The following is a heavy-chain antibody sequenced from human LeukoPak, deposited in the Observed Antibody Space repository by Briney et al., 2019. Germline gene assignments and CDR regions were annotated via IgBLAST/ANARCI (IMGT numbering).Heavy chain of an antibody. D-gene: IGHD5-24*01. CDR2: ISAYNGNT. CDR1: GYTFTSYG. J-gene: IGHJ6*03. CDR3: ARDKLRRDGYKKNYYYYMDV. Sequence: ASVKVSCKASGYTFTSYGIIWVRQAPGQGLEWMGWISAYNGNTNYAQKLQGRVTMTTDKSTSTAYMELSSLRSEDTAVYYCARDKLRRDGYKKNYYYYMDVRGKGTTVTVSS. V-gene: IGHV1-18*01.